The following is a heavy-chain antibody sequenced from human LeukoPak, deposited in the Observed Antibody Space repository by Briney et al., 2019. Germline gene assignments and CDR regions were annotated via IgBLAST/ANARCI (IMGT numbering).Heavy chain of an antibody. CDR3: ARQYGSGSPYDSDY. J-gene: IGHJ4*02. V-gene: IGHV1-2*02. CDR2: INPNSGGT. CDR1: GGTFSSYA. Sequence: GASVKVSCKASGGTFSSYAISWVRQAPGQGLEWMGWINPNSGGTNYAQKFQGRVTMTGDTSISTAYMELRSLRSDGTAVYYCARQYGSGSPYDSDYWGQGTLVTVSS. D-gene: IGHD3-10*01.